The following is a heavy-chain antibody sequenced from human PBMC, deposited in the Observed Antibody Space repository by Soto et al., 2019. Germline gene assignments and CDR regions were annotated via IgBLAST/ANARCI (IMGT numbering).Heavy chain of an antibody. CDR2: INPNSGGT. CDR3: ARARRYCSGGSCYWFDP. CDR1: GYTFTGYY. Sequence: GASVKVSCKASGYTFTGYYMHWVRQAPGQGLEWMGWINPNSGGTNYAQKFQGWVTMTRDTSISTAYMELSRLRSDDTAVYYCARARRYCSGGSCYWFDPWGQGTLVTVSS. D-gene: IGHD2-15*01. J-gene: IGHJ5*02. V-gene: IGHV1-2*04.